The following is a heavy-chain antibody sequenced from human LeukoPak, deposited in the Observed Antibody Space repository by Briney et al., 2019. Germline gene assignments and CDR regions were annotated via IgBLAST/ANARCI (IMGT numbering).Heavy chain of an antibody. CDR2: INHSGST. CDR1: GFTFSSYS. V-gene: IGHV4-34*01. D-gene: IGHD3-10*01. J-gene: IGHJ4*02. CDR3: ARAFQSSYYGSGSERENGGLSYYFDY. Sequence: GSLRLSCAASGFTFSSYSMNWVRQPPGKGLEWIGEINHSGSTNYNPSLKSRVTISVDTSKNQFSLKLSSVTAADTAVYYCARAFQSSYYGSGSERENGGLSYYFDYWGQGTLVTVSS.